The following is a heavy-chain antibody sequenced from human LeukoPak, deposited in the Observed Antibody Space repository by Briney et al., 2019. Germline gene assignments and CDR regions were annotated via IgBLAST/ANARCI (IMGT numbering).Heavy chain of an antibody. J-gene: IGHJ4*02. Sequence: RSLRLSCXASGFTXTSYTMHWVRLAPGRGLEWVTAISYDANSKYYADSVKGRLTISRDNSKNTVYLQMNSLRAEDSAVYYCARESVVYYFDYWGQGTPVTVSS. D-gene: IGHD3-3*01. CDR2: ISYDANSK. CDR1: GFTXTSYT. V-gene: IGHV3-30-3*01. CDR3: ARESVVYYFDY.